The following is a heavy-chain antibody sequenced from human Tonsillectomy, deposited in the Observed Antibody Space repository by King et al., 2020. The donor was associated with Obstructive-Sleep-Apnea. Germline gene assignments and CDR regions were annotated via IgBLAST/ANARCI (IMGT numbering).Heavy chain of an antibody. V-gene: IGHV3-23*04. J-gene: IGHJ4*02. Sequence: VQLVESGGGLVQPGGSLRLSCAASGFTFSSYAMSWVRQAPGKGLEWVSAISGSGGSTYYADSVKGRFTISRDNSKNTLYLQMNSLSTEDTAVYYCAKDQEYYDSSGYYSVWGQGTLVTVSS. CDR3: AKDQEYYDSSGYYSV. D-gene: IGHD3-22*01. CDR2: ISGSGGST. CDR1: GFTFSSYA.